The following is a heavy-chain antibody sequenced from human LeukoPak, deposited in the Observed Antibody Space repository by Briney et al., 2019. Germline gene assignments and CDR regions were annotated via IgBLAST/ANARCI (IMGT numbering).Heavy chain of an antibody. D-gene: IGHD6-19*01. J-gene: IGHJ5*02. Sequence: PGGSLRLSCAASGFTFSSYGMHWVRQAPGKGLEWVAVISYDGSNKYYADSVKGRFTISRDTSKNTLYLQMNSLRAEDTAMYYCARYLGSGRNWLDPWGQGTLVTVSS. CDR1: GFTFSSYG. CDR2: ISYDGSNK. V-gene: IGHV3-30*03. CDR3: ARYLGSGRNWLDP.